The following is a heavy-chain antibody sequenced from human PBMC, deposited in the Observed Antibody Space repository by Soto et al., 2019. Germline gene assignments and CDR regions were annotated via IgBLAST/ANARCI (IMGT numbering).Heavy chain of an antibody. D-gene: IGHD1-1*01. J-gene: IGHJ6*02. CDR1: GFTFSNYN. CDR3: ARDGSRGYDMDV. Sequence: EVQLVESGGGLIQPGGSLRLSCAGSGFTFSNYNMDWVRQAPGQGLEWVSYISSTSRTIYYADSVKGRFTVSRDNARNALFLQMNSLRDEDTAVYYCARDGSRGYDMDVWGQGTTVTVSS. V-gene: IGHV3-48*02. CDR2: ISSTSRTI.